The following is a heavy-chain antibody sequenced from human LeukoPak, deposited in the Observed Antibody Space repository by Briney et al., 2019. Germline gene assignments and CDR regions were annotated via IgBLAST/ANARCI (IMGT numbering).Heavy chain of an antibody. CDR2: ISDSGGTT. J-gene: IGHJ4*02. Sequence: PGGSLRLSCAASGFTFSNYGMTWVRQAPGKGLEWVSTISDSGGTTYYTDSVKDRFTISRDNSKNTLYLQMNSLRAEDTAVYYCAKDYFASGSYFDYWGEGTLVTVSS. CDR3: AKDYFASGSYFDY. CDR1: GFTFSNYG. V-gene: IGHV3-23*01. D-gene: IGHD3-10*01.